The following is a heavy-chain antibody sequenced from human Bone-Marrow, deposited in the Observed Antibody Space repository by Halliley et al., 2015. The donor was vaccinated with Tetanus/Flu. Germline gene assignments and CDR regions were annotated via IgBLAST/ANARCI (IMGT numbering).Heavy chain of an antibody. CDR2: ISASNGNT. CDR3: ARDSGLQLEYDF. Sequence: QVQLVQSGGEVQKPGASVKVSCKASGYTFTNYGITWVRQAPGQGLEWMGWISASNGNTNFAQKFQGRVTMTTDTSSSTAYMELRSLRPDDTAVYYCARDSGLQLEYDFWGQGTLVTVSS. D-gene: IGHD1-1*01. J-gene: IGHJ4*01. V-gene: IGHV1-18*04. CDR1: GYTFTNYG.